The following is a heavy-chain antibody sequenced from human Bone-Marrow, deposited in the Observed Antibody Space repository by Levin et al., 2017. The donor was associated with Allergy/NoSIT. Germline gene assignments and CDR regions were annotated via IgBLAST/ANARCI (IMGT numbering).Heavy chain of an antibody. CDR3: ARHHASGSSHSPFRY. Sequence: PGESLKISCKGSGYSFSSYWIGWVRQMPGKGPEWMGIISPGDSDTRYSPSFQGHVTISADNSISTAYLQWSSLKASDTAMYYCARHHASGSSHSPFRYWGQGTLVTVSS. CDR2: ISPGDSDT. V-gene: IGHV5-51*01. J-gene: IGHJ4*02. CDR1: GYSFSSYW. D-gene: IGHD3-10*01.